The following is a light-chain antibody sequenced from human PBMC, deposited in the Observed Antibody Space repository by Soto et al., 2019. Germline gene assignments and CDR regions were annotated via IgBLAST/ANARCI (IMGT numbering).Light chain of an antibody. V-gene: IGKV1-5*03. CDR1: QSISSW. CDR2: KAS. CDR3: QQYNSYLLT. J-gene: IGKJ4*01. Sequence: DIQMTQSPSTLSASVGDRVTITCRASQSISSWLAWYQQKPGKAPKHLIYKASSLESGVPSKFSGSGSGTDFTLTISSLHPDDFATYYCQQYNSYLLTFGGGTKVEIK.